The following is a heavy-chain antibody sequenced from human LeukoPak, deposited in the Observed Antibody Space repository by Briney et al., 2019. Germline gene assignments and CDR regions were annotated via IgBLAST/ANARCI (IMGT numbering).Heavy chain of an antibody. D-gene: IGHD1-26*01. CDR1: GFTVSSNY. Sequence: GGSLRLSYAASGFTVSSNYMSWVRQAPGKGLEWVSVIWSTGSTFYADSVKGRFSISRDTSENTMYLQMNSLRTEDTAVYYCASPGIAGARAFNIWGQGTLVTVS. CDR3: ASPGIAGARAFNI. CDR2: IWSTGST. V-gene: IGHV3-53*01. J-gene: IGHJ3*02.